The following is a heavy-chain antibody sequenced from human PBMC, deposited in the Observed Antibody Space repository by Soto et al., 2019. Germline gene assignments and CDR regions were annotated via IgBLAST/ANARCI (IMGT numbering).Heavy chain of an antibody. CDR3: AGHPFYLRFRSYWYFAL. V-gene: IGHV4-39*01. D-gene: IGHD5-12*01. CDR1: GGSISSSSYY. J-gene: IGHJ2*01. Sequence: QLQLQESGPGLVKPSETLSLTCTVSGGSISSSSYYWGLIRQPPGKGLEWIGSIYYSGGTYYNPSLKSRVTISVDQSQAQFSPGLSSVTAGDTAMYYCAGHPFYLRFRSYWYFALWGRGTLVTVSS. CDR2: IYYSGGT.